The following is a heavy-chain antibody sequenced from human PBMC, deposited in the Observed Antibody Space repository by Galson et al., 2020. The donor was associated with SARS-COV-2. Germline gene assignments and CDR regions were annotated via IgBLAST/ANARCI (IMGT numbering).Heavy chain of an antibody. CDR2: ISWNSGMI. Sequence: SLKISCAPSGFTFDDYAMNWVRQAPGKGLEWVSGISWNSGMITYADSLTGRFIISRDNAKNSLYLQMNNLRTEDTALYYCFVDSSGDWSDAFDMWGQGTMVTVSS. CDR3: FVDSSGDWSDAFDM. CDR1: GFTFDDYA. V-gene: IGHV3-9*01. D-gene: IGHD3-22*01. J-gene: IGHJ3*02.